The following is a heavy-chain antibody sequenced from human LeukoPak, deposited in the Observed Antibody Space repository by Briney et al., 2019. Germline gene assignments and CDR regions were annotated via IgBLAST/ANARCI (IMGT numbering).Heavy chain of an antibody. Sequence: GGSLRLSCAASGFTFSSYWMSWVRQAPGKGLEWVANIKQDGSEKYYVDSVKGRFTISRDNAKNPLYLQMGSLRGEDTAVYYCARDSFYTGYDRGFGYWGQGTLVTVSS. CDR3: ARDSFYTGYDRGFGY. D-gene: IGHD5-12*01. J-gene: IGHJ4*02. CDR2: IKQDGSEK. V-gene: IGHV3-7*01. CDR1: GFTFSSYW.